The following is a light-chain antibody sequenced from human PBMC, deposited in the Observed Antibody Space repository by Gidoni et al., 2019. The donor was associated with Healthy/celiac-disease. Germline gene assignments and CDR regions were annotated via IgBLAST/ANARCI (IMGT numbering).Light chain of an antibody. CDR3: QSADSSGTYVV. J-gene: IGLJ2*01. Sequence: SYQLPRPPSVSVPPGQTARITCSGDALPKQSAYWYQQKPGQAPVLVIYNDSERPSGIPERFSGSGSGTTVTLTISGVQAEDEADYYCQSADSSGTYVVFGGGTKLTVL. CDR2: NDS. V-gene: IGLV3-25*02. CDR1: ALPKQS.